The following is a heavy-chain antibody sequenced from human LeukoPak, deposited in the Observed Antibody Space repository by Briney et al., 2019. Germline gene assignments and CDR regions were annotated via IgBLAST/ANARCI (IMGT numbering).Heavy chain of an antibody. Sequence: GGSLRLSCAASGNTLSDYYMSWIRDAPRKGRECVTYTTSSGDDIYYADSVKGRFTISRDNAKNALFLRMNSLRVEDTATYYCASDIVATSGDFWGQGTLVSVSS. J-gene: IGHJ4*02. CDR3: ASDIVATSGDF. V-gene: IGHV3-11*01. CDR1: GNTLSDYY. D-gene: IGHD5-12*01. CDR2: TTSSGDDI.